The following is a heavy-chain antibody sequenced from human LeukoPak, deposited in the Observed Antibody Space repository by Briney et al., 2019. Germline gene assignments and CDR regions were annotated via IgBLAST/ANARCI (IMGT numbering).Heavy chain of an antibody. Sequence: SLRPSCSGSGFTFCIYSISWGRPAPGEGVEWVSTISGSGGSTYYADSVKGRFTISRDNSKNTLYLQMNSLRAEDTAVYYCAKEGSSWPFDYWGQGTLVTVSS. V-gene: IGHV3-23*01. D-gene: IGHD6-13*01. J-gene: IGHJ4*02. CDR1: GFTFCIYS. CDR2: ISGSGGST. CDR3: AKEGSSWPFDY.